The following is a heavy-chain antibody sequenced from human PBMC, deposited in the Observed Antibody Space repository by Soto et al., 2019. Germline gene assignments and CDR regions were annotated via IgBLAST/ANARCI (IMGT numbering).Heavy chain of an antibody. CDR1: GGSISSSSYY. CDR2: IYYSGST. CDR3: ARDGYTSSWYWSGNMDV. J-gene: IGHJ6*03. D-gene: IGHD6-13*01. Sequence: SETLSLTCTVSGGSISSSSYYWGWIRQPPGKGLEWIGSIYYSGSTYYNPSLKSRVTISVDTSKNQFSLKLRSVTAADTAVYYCARDGYTSSWYWSGNMDVWGKGTTVTVSS. V-gene: IGHV4-39*07.